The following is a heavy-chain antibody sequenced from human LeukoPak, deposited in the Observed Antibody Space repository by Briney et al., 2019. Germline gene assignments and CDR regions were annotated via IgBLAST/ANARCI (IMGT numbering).Heavy chain of an antibody. Sequence: GESLKISCKGSGYSFTSYWIGWVRQMPGKGLEWMGIIYPGDSDTRYSPSLQGQVTISADKSISTAYLQWSSLKASDTAMYYCARTEVAVAEGLNYYYYGMDVWGQGTTVTVSS. D-gene: IGHD6-19*01. CDR3: ARTEVAVAEGLNYYYYGMDV. CDR2: IYPGDSDT. CDR1: GYSFTSYW. V-gene: IGHV5-51*01. J-gene: IGHJ6*02.